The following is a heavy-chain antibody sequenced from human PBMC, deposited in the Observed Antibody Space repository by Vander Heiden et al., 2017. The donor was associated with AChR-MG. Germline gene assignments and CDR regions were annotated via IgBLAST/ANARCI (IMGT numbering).Heavy chain of an antibody. Sequence: QLQLQESGPGLVKPSETLSLTCTVSGGSIRSSSYYWGWIRQPPGKGLGWIGSLYYSGSTYYNPSLKSRVTISVDTSRNQFSLSLSSVTAADTAVYYCGRLVAYDNSGYSLVGGRFFDYWGQGILVTISS. CDR2: LYYSGST. D-gene: IGHD3-22*01. J-gene: IGHJ4*02. V-gene: IGHV4-39*01. CDR3: GRLVAYDNSGYSLVGGRFFDY. CDR1: GGSIRSSSYY.